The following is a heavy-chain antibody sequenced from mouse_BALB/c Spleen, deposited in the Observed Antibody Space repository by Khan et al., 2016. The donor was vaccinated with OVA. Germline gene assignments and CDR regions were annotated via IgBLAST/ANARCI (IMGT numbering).Heavy chain of an antibody. Sequence: QVQLKESGPGLVAPSQSLSITCTVSGFSLTGYGVNWVRQPPGKGLEWLGMIWGDGSTEYNSALKSRLSISKDNSKSQVFLKMNIQQTDDTVRYYCARAYYANYREALDYWGQGTSVTVSS. CDR2: IWGDGST. V-gene: IGHV2-6-7*01. J-gene: IGHJ4*01. CDR3: ARAYYANYREALDY. D-gene: IGHD2-10*01. CDR1: GFSLTGYG.